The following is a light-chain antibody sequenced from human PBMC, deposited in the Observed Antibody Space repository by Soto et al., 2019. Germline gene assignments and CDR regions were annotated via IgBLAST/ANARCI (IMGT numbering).Light chain of an antibody. CDR2: AAS. CDR1: QSISIH. J-gene: IGKJ1*01. CDR3: QQSYSSPPT. Sequence: DIQMTQSPSSLSASVEARVIITSRASQSISIHLNWYQQKPGKAPKIMSFAASSLQSGVPSRFSGSRSGPDFTLTISSLQPEDFETYYCQQSYSSPPTFGQGTKVDIK. V-gene: IGKV1-39*01.